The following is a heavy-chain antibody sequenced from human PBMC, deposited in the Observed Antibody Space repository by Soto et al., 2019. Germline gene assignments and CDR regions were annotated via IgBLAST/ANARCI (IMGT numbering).Heavy chain of an antibody. CDR2: INSDGSST. CDR1: GFTFSSYW. D-gene: IGHD2-2*02. Sequence: GGSLRLSCAASGFTFSSYWMHWVRQAPGKGLVWVSRINSDGSSTSYADSVKGRFTISRDNAKNTLYLQMNSLRAEDTAVYYCASLSAELYRSSTSCYSGRSYGMDVWGQGTTVTVSS. J-gene: IGHJ6*02. V-gene: IGHV3-74*01. CDR3: ASLSAELYRSSTSCYSGRSYGMDV.